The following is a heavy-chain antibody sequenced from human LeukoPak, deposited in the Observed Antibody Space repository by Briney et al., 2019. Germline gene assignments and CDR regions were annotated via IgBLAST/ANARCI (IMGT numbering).Heavy chain of an antibody. J-gene: IGHJ3*02. CDR2: IIPILGIA. CDR3: ASHLLIAAAGREDAFDI. Sequence: GASVKVSCKASGYTFTTHDLTWVRQAPGQGLEWMGRIIPILGIANYAQKFQGRVTITADKSTSTAYMELSSLRSEDTAVYYCASHLLIAAAGREDAFDIWGQGTMVTVSS. D-gene: IGHD6-13*01. V-gene: IGHV1-69*04. CDR1: GYTFTTHD.